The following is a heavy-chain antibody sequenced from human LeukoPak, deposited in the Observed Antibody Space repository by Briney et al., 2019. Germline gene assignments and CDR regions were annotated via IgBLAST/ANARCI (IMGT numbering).Heavy chain of an antibody. D-gene: IGHD1-14*01. CDR1: GGSISSGSYY. V-gene: IGHV4-61*02. CDR2: FYTSGNT. Sequence: SQTLSLTCTVSGGSISSGSYYWTWIRRPAGKGLEWIGRFYTSGNTNYSPSLQSRVTISVDTSKNQFSLKLSSVTAADTAFYYCARGYPFDYWGQGILVTVSS. CDR3: ARGYPFDY. J-gene: IGHJ4*02.